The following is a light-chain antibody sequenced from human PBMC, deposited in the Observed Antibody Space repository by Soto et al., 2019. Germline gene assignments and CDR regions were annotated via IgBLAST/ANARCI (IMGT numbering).Light chain of an antibody. CDR1: SSNIGSSY. J-gene: IGLJ2*01. V-gene: IGLV1-51*01. CDR3: GTRDGSLSIVV. Sequence: QSVLTQPPSVSAAPGQTVTISCSGSSSNIGSSYVSWYQQVPGTAPKLLIYDDNQRPSGIPDRFSGSKSGASATLGITGLQPGDEADYYCGTRDGSLSIVVFGGGTKLTVL. CDR2: DDN.